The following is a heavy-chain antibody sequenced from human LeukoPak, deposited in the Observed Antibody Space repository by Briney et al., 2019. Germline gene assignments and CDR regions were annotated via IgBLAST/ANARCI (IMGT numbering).Heavy chain of an antibody. CDR1: GFTFSSYS. D-gene: IGHD6-19*01. Sequence: GGSLRLSCAASGFTFSSYSMNWVRQAPGKGLEWVSSISSSSSYIYYADSVKGRFTISRDNSKNSLYLEMNSMRAEDTAVYYCARDGVAVAGLDYWGQGTLVTVSS. CDR2: ISSSSSYI. J-gene: IGHJ4*02. CDR3: ARDGVAVAGLDY. V-gene: IGHV3-21*01.